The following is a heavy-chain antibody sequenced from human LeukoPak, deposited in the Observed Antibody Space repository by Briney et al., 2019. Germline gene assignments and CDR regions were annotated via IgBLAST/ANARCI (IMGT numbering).Heavy chain of an antibody. V-gene: IGHV1-18*01. CDR3: ARDLIAVAGMDY. CDR1: GYTFTSYG. D-gene: IGHD6-19*01. J-gene: IGHJ4*02. CDR2: ISAYNGNT. Sequence: ASVKVSCKASGYTFTSYGISWVRQAPGQGLEWMGWISAYNGNTNYAQKLQGRVTMTTDTSTSTAYKELRSLRSDDTAVYYCARDLIAVAGMDYWGQGTLVTVSS.